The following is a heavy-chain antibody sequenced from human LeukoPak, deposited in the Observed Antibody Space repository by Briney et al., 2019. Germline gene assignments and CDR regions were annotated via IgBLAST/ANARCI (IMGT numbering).Heavy chain of an antibody. CDR2: IYYSGST. Sequence: SETLSLTCTVSGGSISSSSYYWGWIRQPPGKGLEWIGSIYYSGSTFYNPSLKSRVTISVDTSKNQFSLKVSSVTAADTAVYYCASRLYCSSTSCRMSDAFDIWGQGTMVTVSS. CDR1: GGSISSSSYY. J-gene: IGHJ3*02. CDR3: ASRLYCSSTSCRMSDAFDI. V-gene: IGHV4-39*01. D-gene: IGHD2-2*01.